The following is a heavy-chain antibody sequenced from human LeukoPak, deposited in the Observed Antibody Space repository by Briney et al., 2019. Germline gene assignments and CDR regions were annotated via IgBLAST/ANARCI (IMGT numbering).Heavy chain of an antibody. V-gene: IGHV1-8*01. Sequence: GASVKVSCKASGYTFTSYDINWVRQATGQGLEWMGWMNPNSGNTGYAQKFQGRVTMTRNTSISTAYMELSSLRSEDTAVYYCARAPYPFWGGYYVHFDYWGQGTLVTVSS. D-gene: IGHD3-3*01. CDR3: ARAPYPFWGGYYVHFDY. CDR2: MNPNSGNT. CDR1: GYTFTSYD. J-gene: IGHJ4*02.